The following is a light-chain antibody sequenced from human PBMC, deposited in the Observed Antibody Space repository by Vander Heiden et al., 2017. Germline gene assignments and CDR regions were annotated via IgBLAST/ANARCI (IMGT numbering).Light chain of an antibody. CDR2: GGS. Sequence: EIVLTQSPGTLSLSPGERATLSCRTSQSVSSIYLAWYQQKHGQAPRLLIYGGSSRATGIPDRFSGSGSGTDFTLTINRLEPEDFAVYFCQQYGTAPGAFGQGTKLEIK. J-gene: IGKJ2*01. V-gene: IGKV3-20*01. CDR1: QSVSSIY. CDR3: QQYGTAPGA.